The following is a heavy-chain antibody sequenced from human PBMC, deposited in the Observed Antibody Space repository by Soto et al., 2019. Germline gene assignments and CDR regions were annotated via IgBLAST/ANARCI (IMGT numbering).Heavy chain of an antibody. CDR2: ISSSSSTR. J-gene: IGHJ6*02. CDR3: ARVRREYYYYYYGMDV. V-gene: IGHV3-48*02. CDR1: EFAFNYYS. Sequence: EGSLRLSCAASEFAFNYYSMNWVRQAPGKGLGWVSYISSSSSTRNYADSVKGRFTISRDNAKNSLYLQMNSLRDEDTAVYYCARVRREYYYYYYGMDVWGQGTTVTAP.